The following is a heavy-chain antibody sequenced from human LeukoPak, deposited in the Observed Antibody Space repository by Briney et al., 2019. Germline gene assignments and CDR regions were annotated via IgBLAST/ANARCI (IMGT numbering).Heavy chain of an antibody. J-gene: IGHJ4*02. CDR2: IYYSGST. CDR3: ASPYYYDSSGLPHDY. CDR1: GGSFSGHY. D-gene: IGHD3-22*01. V-gene: IGHV4-39*01. Sequence: PSETLSLTCAVYGGSFSGHYWGWIRQPPGKGLEWIGSIYYSGSTYYNPSLKSRVTISVDTSKNQFSLKLSSVTAADTAVYYCASPYYYDSSGLPHDYWGQGTLVTVSS.